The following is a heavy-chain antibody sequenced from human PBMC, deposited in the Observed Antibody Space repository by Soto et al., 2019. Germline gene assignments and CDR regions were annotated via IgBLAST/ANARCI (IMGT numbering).Heavy chain of an antibody. CDR1: GGSISSSNYY. CDR3: ARRGYSSSNFDF. Sequence: SETLSLTCTASGGSISSSNYYWGWIRQPPGKELEWIGSIYYSGSTYYNPSLKSRVTISVDTSKNQFSLKLSSVTAADTAVFYCARRGYSSSNFDFWGQGTLVTVYS. J-gene: IGHJ4*02. D-gene: IGHD6-6*01. CDR2: IYYSGST. V-gene: IGHV4-39*01.